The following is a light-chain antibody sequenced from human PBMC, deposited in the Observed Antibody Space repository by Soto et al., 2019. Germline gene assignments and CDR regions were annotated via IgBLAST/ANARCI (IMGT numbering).Light chain of an antibody. J-gene: IGKJ2*01. CDR2: DAS. V-gene: IGKV1-33*01. CDR1: EDISDY. Sequence: DIQMTQSPSSLSASVGDRVTITCQASEDISDYLNWYQQKPGKAPKLLIYDASLLETGVPSRFSGSGSGTDFSFTISSMQPEDIATYYCQQSTSLPRTFGQGTKLAIK. CDR3: QQSTSLPRT.